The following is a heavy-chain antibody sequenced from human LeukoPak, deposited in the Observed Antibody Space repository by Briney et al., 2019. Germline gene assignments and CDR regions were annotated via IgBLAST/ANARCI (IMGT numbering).Heavy chain of an antibody. J-gene: IGHJ5*02. CDR1: SGSISTYF. Sequence: SETLSLTCTVSSGSISTYFWSWIRQPPGKKLEWIGYVYYTGSTSYNPSLKSRVTISVDTSKSQFSLKLNSVTAADTAVCYCARAGNTWFDPWGQGTLVTVSS. V-gene: IGHV4-59*08. D-gene: IGHD2/OR15-2a*01. CDR2: VYYTGST. CDR3: ARAGNTWFDP.